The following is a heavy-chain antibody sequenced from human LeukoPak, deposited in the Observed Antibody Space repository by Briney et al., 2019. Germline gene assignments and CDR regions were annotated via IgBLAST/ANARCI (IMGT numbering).Heavy chain of an antibody. J-gene: IGHJ4*02. Sequence: GGSLRLSCAASGFTFSSYEMNWVRQAPGKGLEWVANIKQDGSEKYYVDSVKGRFTISRDNAKNSLYLQMNSLRAEDTAVYYCAREGGSGWYGGNYFDYWGQGTLVTVSS. CDR2: IKQDGSEK. V-gene: IGHV3-7*01. CDR1: GFTFSSYE. CDR3: AREGGSGWYGGNYFDY. D-gene: IGHD6-19*01.